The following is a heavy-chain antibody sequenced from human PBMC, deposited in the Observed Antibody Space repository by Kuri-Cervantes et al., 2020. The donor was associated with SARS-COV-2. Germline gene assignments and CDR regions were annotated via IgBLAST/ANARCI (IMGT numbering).Heavy chain of an antibody. CDR1: GFTFSNAW. Sequence: GESLKISCAASGFTFSNAWMSWVRQAPGKGLEWVGRIKSKTDGGTTDYAAPVKGRFTISRDGSKDTLYLQMNSLKTEDTAVYYCTTPTTGNEIFDYWGQGTLVTVSS. V-gene: IGHV3-15*01. D-gene: IGHD4-17*01. CDR3: TTPTTGNEIFDY. J-gene: IGHJ4*02. CDR2: IKSKTDGGTT.